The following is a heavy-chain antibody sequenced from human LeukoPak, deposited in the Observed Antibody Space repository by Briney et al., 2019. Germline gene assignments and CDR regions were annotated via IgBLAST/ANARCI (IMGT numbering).Heavy chain of an antibody. V-gene: IGHV4-59*01. D-gene: IGHD6-13*01. CDR3: ATGLQSSWYRPYFDY. CDR2: IYYSGST. J-gene: IGHJ4*02. CDR1: GGSFSSYY. Sequence: SETLSLTCAVYGGSFSSYYWSWIRQPPGKGLEWIGYIYYSGSTNYNPSLKSRVTISVDTSKNQFSLKLSPVTAADTAMYYCATGLQSSWYRPYFDYWGQGTLVTVSS.